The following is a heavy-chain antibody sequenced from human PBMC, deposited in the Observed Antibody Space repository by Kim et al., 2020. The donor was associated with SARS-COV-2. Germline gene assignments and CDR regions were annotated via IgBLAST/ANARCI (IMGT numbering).Heavy chain of an antibody. J-gene: IGHJ3*02. CDR1: GFALSNYW. CDR2: IRQDGSEK. Sequence: GGSLRLSCAASGFALSNYWMSWVRQAPGKALEWVANIRQDGSEKDYVDSVKGRFTISRDNARNSLYLQMNSLRGEDTAVYFCARDPGDDSFAICGHGT. CDR3: ARDPGDDSFAI. D-gene: IGHD1-1*01. V-gene: IGHV3-7*01.